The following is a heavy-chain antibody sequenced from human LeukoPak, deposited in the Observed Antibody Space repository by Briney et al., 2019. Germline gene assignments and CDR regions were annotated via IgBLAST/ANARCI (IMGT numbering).Heavy chain of an antibody. CDR3: ARDAQRGFDYSNSLQY. J-gene: IGHJ4*02. CDR1: GFTFNHYG. Sequence: QPGRSLRLSCAAAGFTFNHYGMHWVRQAPGKGLEWVSVICSYGTNKYYAASVKGRFTISRGDFDKTVYLQMSSLRPDDTGVYYCARDAQRGFDYSNSLQYWGQGTPVTVST. V-gene: IGHV3-33*08. CDR2: ICSYGTNK. D-gene: IGHD4-11*01.